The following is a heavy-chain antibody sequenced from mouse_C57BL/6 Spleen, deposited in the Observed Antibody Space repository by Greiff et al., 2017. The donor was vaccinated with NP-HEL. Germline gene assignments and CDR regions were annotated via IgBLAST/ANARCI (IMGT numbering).Heavy chain of an antibody. CDR2: IDPSDSYT. CDR1: GYTFTSYW. J-gene: IGHJ2*01. Sequence: QVQLQQPGAELVMPGASVKLSCKASGYTFTSYWMHWVKQRPGQGLEWIGEIDPSDSYTNYNQKFKGKSTLTVDKSSSTAYMQLSSLTSEDSAVYYCARRLGYGSILYYFDYWGQGTTLTVSS. CDR3: ARRLGYGSILYYFDY. V-gene: IGHV1-69*01. D-gene: IGHD1-1*01.